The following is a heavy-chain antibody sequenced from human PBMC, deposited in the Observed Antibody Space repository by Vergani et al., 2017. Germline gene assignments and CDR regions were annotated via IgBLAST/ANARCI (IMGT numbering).Heavy chain of an antibody. CDR1: GGTFSSYA. V-gene: IGHV1-69*01. D-gene: IGHD3-3*01. Sequence: QVQLVQSGAEVKKPGSSVKVSCKASGGTFSSYAISWVRQAPGQGLEWMGGIIPIFGTANYAQKFQGRVTIPADESTSTAYMELSGLSSEDTAVYYCASGITIFGVVKYYFDYWGQGTLVTVSS. CDR2: IIPIFGTA. CDR3: ASGITIFGVVKYYFDY. J-gene: IGHJ4*02.